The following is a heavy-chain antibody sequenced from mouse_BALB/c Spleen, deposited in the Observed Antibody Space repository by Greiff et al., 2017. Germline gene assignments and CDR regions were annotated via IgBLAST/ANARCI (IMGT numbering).Heavy chain of an antibody. CDR1: GFTFSSFG. J-gene: IGHJ2*01. Sequence: DVQLVESGGGLVQPGGSRKLSCAASGFTFSSFGMHWVRQAPEKGLEWVAYISSGSSTIYYADTVKGRFTISRDNPKNTLFLQMTSLRSEDTAMYYCARSKVTTAYFDYWGQGTTLTVSS. V-gene: IGHV5-17*02. D-gene: IGHD1-2*01. CDR3: ARSKVTTAYFDY. CDR2: ISSGSSTI.